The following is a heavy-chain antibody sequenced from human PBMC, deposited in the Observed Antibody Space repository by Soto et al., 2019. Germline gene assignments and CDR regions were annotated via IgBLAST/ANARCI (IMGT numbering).Heavy chain of an antibody. J-gene: IGHJ3*02. CDR3: AHSGSAQDAFDI. D-gene: IGHD1-26*01. CDR2: ISGSGGSI. V-gene: IGHV3-23*01. Sequence: PGGSLRLSCAASGFTFSSYAMSWVCQAPGKGLEWVSGISGSGGSIYYADSVKGRFTISRDNSKNTLYLQMNSLRAEDTAVYYCAHSGSAQDAFDIWGQGTMVTVSS. CDR1: GFTFSSYA.